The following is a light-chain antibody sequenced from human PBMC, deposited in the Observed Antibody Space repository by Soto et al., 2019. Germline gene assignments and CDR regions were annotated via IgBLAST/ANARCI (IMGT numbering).Light chain of an antibody. V-gene: IGLV1-47*01. Sequence: QSVLTQPPSASGTPGQRVTISWSGNNANIGSNYVHWYQHLPGTAPKLLIYRNNQRPSGVPDRFFGSKSGTSASLAISGLRSEDEADYYCAAWDDSLSGVYVFGTGPKVNVL. CDR1: NANIGSNY. J-gene: IGLJ1*01. CDR2: RNN. CDR3: AAWDDSLSGVYV.